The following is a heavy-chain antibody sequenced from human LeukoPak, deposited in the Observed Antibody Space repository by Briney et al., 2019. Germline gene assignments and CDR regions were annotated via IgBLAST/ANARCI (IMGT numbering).Heavy chain of an antibody. CDR1: GYSISSGYY. Sequence: SETLSLTCTVSGYSISSGYYWGWIRQPPGKGLEWIGSIYHSGSTYYNPSLKSRVTISVDTSKNQFSLKLSSVTAADTAVYYCAREGAIVATINDAFDIWGQGTMVTVSS. D-gene: IGHD5-12*01. J-gene: IGHJ3*02. CDR2: IYHSGST. V-gene: IGHV4-38-2*02. CDR3: AREGAIVATINDAFDI.